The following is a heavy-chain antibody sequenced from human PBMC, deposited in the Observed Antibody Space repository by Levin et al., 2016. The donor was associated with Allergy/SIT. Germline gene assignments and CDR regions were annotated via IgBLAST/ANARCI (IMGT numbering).Heavy chain of an antibody. CDR3: AREPHYGGFMGLDI. V-gene: IGHV1-2*04. D-gene: IGHD4-23*01. CDR1: GYTFTGYY. J-gene: IGHJ3*02. Sequence: ASVKVSCKASGYTFTGYYIHWVRQAPGQGLEWMGWINPNSGATNYARKFQGWLTMTSDRSITTAYMELGRLRSDDTAVYYCAREPHYGGFMGLDIWGQGTRVTVSS. CDR2: INPNSGAT.